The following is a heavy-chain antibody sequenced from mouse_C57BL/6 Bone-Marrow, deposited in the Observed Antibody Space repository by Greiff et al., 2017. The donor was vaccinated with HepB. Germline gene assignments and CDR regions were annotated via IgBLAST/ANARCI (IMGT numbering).Heavy chain of an antibody. D-gene: IGHD1-1*01. CDR3: ARGFITTVVADY. CDR1: GYTFTSYW. CDR2: IHPNSGST. V-gene: IGHV1-64*01. J-gene: IGHJ2*01. Sequence: QVQLQQPGAELVKPGASVKLSCKASGYTFTSYWMHWVKQRPGQGLEWIGMIHPNSGSTNYNEKFKSKATLTVDKSSSTAYRQLSSLTSEDSAVYYCARGFITTVVADYWGQGTTLTVSS.